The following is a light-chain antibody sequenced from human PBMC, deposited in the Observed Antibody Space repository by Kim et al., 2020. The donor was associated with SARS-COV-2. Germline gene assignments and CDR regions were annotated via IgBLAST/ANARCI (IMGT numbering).Light chain of an antibody. CDR3: QQRTTWPLT. J-gene: IGKJ4*01. CDR1: QSVSRY. Sequence: LSPGERATLSCRASQSVSRYLAWYQQKPGQAPSLLIYDASTRVTDIPARFSGSGSGTEFTLTISSLEPEDSAVYYCQQRTTWPLTFGGGTKVDIK. CDR2: DAS. V-gene: IGKV3-11*01.